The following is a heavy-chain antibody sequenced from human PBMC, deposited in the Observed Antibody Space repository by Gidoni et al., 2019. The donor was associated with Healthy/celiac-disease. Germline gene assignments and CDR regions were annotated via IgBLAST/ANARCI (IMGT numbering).Heavy chain of an antibody. CDR2: IIPIFGTA. J-gene: IGHJ4*02. CDR1: GGTFSSYA. CDR3: ARRPLNLFYCSGGSCYSGAPGGAFDY. V-gene: IGHV1-69*06. D-gene: IGHD2-15*01. Sequence: QVQLVQSGAEVKKPGSSVKVSCKASGGTFSSYAISWVRQAPGQGLEWMGGIIPIFGTANYAQKFQGRVTITAEKSTSTAYMELSSLRSEDTAVYYCARRPLNLFYCSGGSCYSGAPGGAFDYWGQGTLVTVSS.